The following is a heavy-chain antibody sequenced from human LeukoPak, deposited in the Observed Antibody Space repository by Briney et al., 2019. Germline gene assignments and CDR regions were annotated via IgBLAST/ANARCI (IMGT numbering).Heavy chain of an antibody. Sequence: GAPLIFCCAASGFIFSSYGMHWGRQAPGKGLGWVAFIRYDGSNKYYADSVKGRFTISRDNSKNTLYLQMNSLRAEDTAVYYCAKRTTGKGTVTIDYWGQGTLVTVSS. CDR3: AKRTTGKGTVTIDY. V-gene: IGHV3-30*02. CDR1: GFIFSSYG. J-gene: IGHJ4*02. CDR2: IRYDGSNK. D-gene: IGHD4-17*01.